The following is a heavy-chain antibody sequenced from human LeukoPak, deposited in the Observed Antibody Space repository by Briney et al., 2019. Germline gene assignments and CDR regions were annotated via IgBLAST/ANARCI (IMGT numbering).Heavy chain of an antibody. V-gene: IGHV3-30*03. J-gene: IGHJ3*02. CDR2: ISYDGSNK. CDR1: GFTFSNYG. Sequence: GGSLRLSCAASGFTFSNYGMHWVRQAPGKGLEWVAVISYDGSNKYYADSVKGRFTISRDNSKNTLYLQMKSLRAEDTAVYYCARVRVGSGSSHAADAFDIWGQGIMVTVSS. D-gene: IGHD1-26*01. CDR3: ARVRVGSGSSHAADAFDI.